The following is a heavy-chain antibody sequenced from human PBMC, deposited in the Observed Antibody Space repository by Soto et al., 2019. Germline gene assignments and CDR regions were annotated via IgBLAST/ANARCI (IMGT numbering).Heavy chain of an antibody. D-gene: IGHD6-6*01. J-gene: IGHJ4*02. Sequence: QVQLVESGGGLVKPGGSLRLSCAVSGFTFSDYHMSWIRQAPGKGLEWVSFIESRGRTISYADSVKGRFTISRDNANNSLFLQMNSLRAEVTAVYYCVRQAARNYFDFWGQGTLLTVSS. V-gene: IGHV3-11*01. CDR1: GFTFSDYH. CDR3: VRQAARNYFDF. CDR2: IESRGRTI.